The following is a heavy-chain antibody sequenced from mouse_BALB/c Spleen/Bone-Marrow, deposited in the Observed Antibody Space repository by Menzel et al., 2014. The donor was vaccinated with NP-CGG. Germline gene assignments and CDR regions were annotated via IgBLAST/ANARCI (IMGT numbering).Heavy chain of an antibody. D-gene: IGHD1-1*01. J-gene: IGHJ4*01. CDR3: ANYGRILYAMDY. CDR2: ILPGSGTT. V-gene: IGHV1-9*01. Sequence: QVQLKESGAELMKPGASVKISCKATGHTFSSYWIEWVKQRPGHGLEWIGEILPGSGTTNYNEKFKGKATFTADTSSNTAYMQLSSLTSEDSAVYYCANYGRILYAMDYWGQGTSVTVSS. CDR1: GHTFSSYW.